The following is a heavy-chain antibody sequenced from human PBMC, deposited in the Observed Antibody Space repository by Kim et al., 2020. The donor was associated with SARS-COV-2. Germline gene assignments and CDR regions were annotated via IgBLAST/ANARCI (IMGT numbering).Heavy chain of an antibody. Sequence: GGSLRLSCAASVFTFSSYGMHWVRQAPVKGLEWVAVISYDGSNKYYADSVKGRFTISRDNSKNTLYLQMNSLRAEDTAVYYCARDQSAGYSSSWNDYWGQGTLVTVSS. J-gene: IGHJ4*02. D-gene: IGHD6-13*01. CDR3: ARDQSAGYSSSWNDY. V-gene: IGHV3-33*05. CDR2: ISYDGSNK. CDR1: VFTFSSYG.